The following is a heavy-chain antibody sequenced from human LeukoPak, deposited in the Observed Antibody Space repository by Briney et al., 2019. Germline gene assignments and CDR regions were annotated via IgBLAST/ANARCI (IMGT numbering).Heavy chain of an antibody. CDR1: GESFSAYF. CDR2: INYRGSS. V-gene: IGHV4-34*01. Sequence: PSETLSLTCAGYGESFSAYFWNWIRQAPGKPLEYIGGINYRGSSHYNPSLKPRVTLSVDTSKNQFSLKLTSVTAADTAVYFCARGSSFDGYCSAGACDAGYYDSWGQGTPVTVSS. J-gene: IGHJ4*02. D-gene: IGHD2-15*01. CDR3: ARGSSFDGYCSAGACDAGYYDS.